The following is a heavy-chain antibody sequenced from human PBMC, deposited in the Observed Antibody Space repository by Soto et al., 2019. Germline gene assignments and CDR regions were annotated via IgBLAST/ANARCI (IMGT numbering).Heavy chain of an antibody. Sequence: PVKVSCKASGVTLKNSALSWVRQAPGQGLEWMGGIIPVFGPALYAQKFQGRVTITADESTNTAFLDVSSLRSEDTAVYYCGRGGSWAKVDSWGPGTLVTVSS. D-gene: IGHD6-13*01. V-gene: IGHV1-69*13. J-gene: IGHJ4*02. CDR2: IIPVFGPA. CDR1: GVTLKNSA. CDR3: GRGGSWAKVDS.